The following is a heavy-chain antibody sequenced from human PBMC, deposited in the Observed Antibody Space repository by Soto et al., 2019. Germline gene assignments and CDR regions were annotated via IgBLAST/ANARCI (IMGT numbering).Heavy chain of an antibody. Sequence: PSETLSLTCPVSGGSISNYYWSWIRQPPGKGLEWIAYIYYSGSTNYNPSLKSRVTISLDTSKNHFSLKLSSVTAADTAVYYCARHVVPAANYFDYWGQGTLVTVSS. CDR2: IYYSGST. CDR1: GGSISNYY. CDR3: ARHVVPAANYFDY. D-gene: IGHD2-2*01. V-gene: IGHV4-59*08. J-gene: IGHJ4*02.